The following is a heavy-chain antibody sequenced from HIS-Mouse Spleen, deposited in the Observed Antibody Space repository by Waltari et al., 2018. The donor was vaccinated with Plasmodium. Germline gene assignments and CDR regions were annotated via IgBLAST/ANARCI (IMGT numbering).Heavy chain of an antibody. Sequence: EVQLVESGGGLVKPGGSLRLSCAASGFTFSNAWMSWVRQAPGKGLEWVGRIKSKTDGGTTVYAAPVKGRFTISRDDSKNTLYLQMNSLKTEDTAVYYCTTEYYYGSGSYSFDYWGQGTLVTVSS. D-gene: IGHD3-10*01. V-gene: IGHV3-15*01. CDR1: GFTFSNAW. CDR3: TTEYYYGSGSYSFDY. J-gene: IGHJ4*02. CDR2: IKSKTDGGTT.